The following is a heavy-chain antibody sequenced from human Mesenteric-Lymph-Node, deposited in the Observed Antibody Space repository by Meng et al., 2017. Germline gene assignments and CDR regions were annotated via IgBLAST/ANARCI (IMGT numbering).Heavy chain of an antibody. Sequence: GESLKISCVASGFTFDSHWMHWVRQAPGKGLVWVARIDRDGSVTTYADSVNGRFTISRDNAKNTLYLQMNSLRVEDTAVYYCVKDGDPGGGDHWGQGTPVTVSS. D-gene: IGHD7-27*01. CDR2: IDRDGSVT. J-gene: IGHJ4*02. CDR3: VKDGDPGGGDH. V-gene: IGHV3-74*01. CDR1: GFTFDSHW.